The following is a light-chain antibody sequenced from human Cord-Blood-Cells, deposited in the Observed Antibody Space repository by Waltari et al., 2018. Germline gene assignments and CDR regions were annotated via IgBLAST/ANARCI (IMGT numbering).Light chain of an antibody. CDR1: SSDVGGYNY. CDR3: SSYTSSSTRV. CDR2: DVS. J-gene: IGLJ3*02. Sequence: QSALTHPSSVSGSPGQPVTISCTGTSSDVGGYNYVSWYPQHPGKAPKLMIYDVSNRPSGVSNRCSGSKSGNTASLTISGLQAEDEADYYCSSYTSSSTRVFGGGTKLTVL. V-gene: IGLV2-14*03.